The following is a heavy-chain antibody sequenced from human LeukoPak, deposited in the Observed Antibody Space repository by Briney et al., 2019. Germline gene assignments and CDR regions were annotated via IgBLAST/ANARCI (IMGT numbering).Heavy chain of an antibody. J-gene: IGHJ4*02. CDR3: ALGVYGDYPRLDY. V-gene: IGHV3-21*04. CDR1: GFSFSSYS. D-gene: IGHD4-17*01. Sequence: GGSLRLSCAASGFSFSSYSMKWVRQAPGKGLEWVSSISSSSNYIYYADSVKGRFTISRDNSKNTLYLQMNSLRAEDTAVYYCALGVYGDYPRLDYWGQGTLVTVSS. CDR2: ISSSSNYI.